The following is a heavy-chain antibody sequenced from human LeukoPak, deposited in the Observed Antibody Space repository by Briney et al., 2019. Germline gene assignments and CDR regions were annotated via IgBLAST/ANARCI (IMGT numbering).Heavy chain of an antibody. CDR1: GYTFTGYY. Sequence: ASVKVSCKASGYTFTGYYMHWVRQAPGQGLEWMGWINPNSGGTNYAQKFQGRVTMTRDTSISTAYMELSRLRSDDTAVYYCASSIFGVVPYNSPFDYWGQGTLVTVSS. V-gene: IGHV1-2*02. CDR2: INPNSGGT. J-gene: IGHJ4*02. CDR3: ASSIFGVVPYNSPFDY. D-gene: IGHD3-3*01.